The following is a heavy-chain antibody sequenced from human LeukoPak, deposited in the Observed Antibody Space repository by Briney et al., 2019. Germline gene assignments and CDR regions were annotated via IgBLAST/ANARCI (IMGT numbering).Heavy chain of an antibody. V-gene: IGHV4-59*01. D-gene: IGHD2-15*01. CDR3: ATGPLGYCSGGSCYD. Sequence: SETLSLTCTVSGGSISSYYWSWLRQPPGKGLEWIGYIYYSGSTNYNPSLKSRVTISVDTSKNQFSLKLSSVTAADTAVYYCATGPLGYCSGGSCYDWGQGTLVTVSS. CDR2: IYYSGST. J-gene: IGHJ4*02. CDR1: GGSISSYY.